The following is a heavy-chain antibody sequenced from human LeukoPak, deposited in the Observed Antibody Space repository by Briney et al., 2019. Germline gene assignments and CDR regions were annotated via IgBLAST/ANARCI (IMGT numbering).Heavy chain of an antibody. J-gene: IGHJ6*03. CDR2: INWNGGST. Sequence: GGSLRLSCAASGFTFSSYSMNWVRQAPGKGLEWVSGINWNGGSTGYADSVKGRFTISRDNAKNSLYLQMNSLRAEDTALCYCARVANRYYYYYYMDVWGKGTTVTVSS. CDR1: GFTFSSYS. CDR3: ARVANRYYYYYYMDV. V-gene: IGHV3-20*04.